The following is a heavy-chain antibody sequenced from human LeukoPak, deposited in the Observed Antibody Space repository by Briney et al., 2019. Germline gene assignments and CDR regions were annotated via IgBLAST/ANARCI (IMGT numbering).Heavy chain of an antibody. J-gene: IGHJ3*02. CDR1: GYTFTGYY. CDR2: INPNSGGT. CDR3: AIPVGGGLYSSGDGAFDI. Sequence: ASVKVSCKASGYTFTGYYMHWVRQAPGQGLEWMGWINPNSGGTNYAQKFQGWVTMTRDTSISTAYMELSRLRSDDTAVYYCAIPVGGGLYSSGDGAFDIWGQGTMVTVSS. V-gene: IGHV1-2*04. D-gene: IGHD6-19*01.